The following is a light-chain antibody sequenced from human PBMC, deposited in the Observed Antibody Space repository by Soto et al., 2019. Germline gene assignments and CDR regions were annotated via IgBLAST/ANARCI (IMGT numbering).Light chain of an antibody. CDR2: GAS. V-gene: IGKV3-20*01. J-gene: IGKJ1*01. CDR3: QQYGSSRWT. CDR1: QSVSSNY. Sequence: EILMTQSPATLSVSPGERASLSCMASQSVSSNYLGWYQQKPGQAPRLLIYGASSRATGIPDRFSGSGSGTDFILTITRLEPEDFAVYYCQQYGSSRWTFGQGTKVDIK.